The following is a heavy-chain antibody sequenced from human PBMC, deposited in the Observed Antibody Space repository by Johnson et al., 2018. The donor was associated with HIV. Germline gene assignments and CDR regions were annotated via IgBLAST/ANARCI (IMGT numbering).Heavy chain of an antibody. CDR3: AKEDPWRRAFDI. CDR1: GFTFSSYA. V-gene: IGHV3-NL1*01. Sequence: QVQLVESGGGLVQPGGSLRLSCAASGFTFSSYAMHWVRQAPGKGLEWVAVIYSGGNTYYADSVKGRFSISRDNSKNTLYLQMNGLRPEDTAVYYCAKEDPWRRAFDIWGQGTVVTVSS. D-gene: IGHD1-1*01. J-gene: IGHJ3*02. CDR2: IYSGGNT.